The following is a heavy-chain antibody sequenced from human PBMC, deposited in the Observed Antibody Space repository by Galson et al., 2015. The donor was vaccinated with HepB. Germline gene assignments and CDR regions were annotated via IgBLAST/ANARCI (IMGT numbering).Heavy chain of an antibody. CDR1: GYSFTSYW. Sequence: QSGAEVKKPGESLRISCKGSGYSFTSYWISWVRQMPGKGLEWMGRIDPSDSYTNYSPSFQGHVTISADKSISTAYLQWSSLKASDTAMYYCARHLWELRKPTNYYGMDVWGQGTTVTVSS. CDR2: IDPSDSYT. CDR3: ARHLWELRKPTNYYGMDV. J-gene: IGHJ6*02. D-gene: IGHD1-26*01. V-gene: IGHV5-10-1*01.